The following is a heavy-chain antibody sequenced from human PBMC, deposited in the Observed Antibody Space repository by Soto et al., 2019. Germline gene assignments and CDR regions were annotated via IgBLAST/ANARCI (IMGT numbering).Heavy chain of an antibody. J-gene: IGHJ6*02. V-gene: IGHV1-18*01. D-gene: IGHD3-16*01. CDR2: INGYNGNT. Sequence: QVQLVLSGAEVKKPGASVKVSCKASGYTFSTYGISWVRQAPGQGLEWMGWINGYNGNTNYAPKLQGRITMTTDTSTTTAYMELRSLRSDDTAVYYCARMGDVPYYYYGMDVWGQGTTVTVSS. CDR3: ARMGDVPYYYYGMDV. CDR1: GYTFSTYG.